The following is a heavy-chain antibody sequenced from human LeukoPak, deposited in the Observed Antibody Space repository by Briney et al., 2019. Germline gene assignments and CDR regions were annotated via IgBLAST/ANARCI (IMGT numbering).Heavy chain of an antibody. CDR3: AKGSSSWGSYYYYYYMDV. Sequence: GGSLRLSCAASGFTFSSFAMTWVRQAPGKGLEWVSTLSGSGDRTFNADSVKGRFTISRDNSRNTLYLQLNSLRVEDTAVYYCAKGSSSWGSYYYYYYMDVWGKGTTVTVSS. D-gene: IGHD6-13*01. V-gene: IGHV3-23*01. CDR1: GFTFSSFA. CDR2: LSGSGDRT. J-gene: IGHJ6*03.